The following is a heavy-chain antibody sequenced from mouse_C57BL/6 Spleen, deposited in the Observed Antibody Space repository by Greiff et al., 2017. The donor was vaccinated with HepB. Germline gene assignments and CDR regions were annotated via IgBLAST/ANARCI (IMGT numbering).Heavy chain of an antibody. CDR1: GYTFTDYY. V-gene: IGHV1-26*01. D-gene: IGHD1-1*01. CDR3: AQGITTVVAPY. J-gene: IGHJ3*01. CDR2: INPNNGGT. Sequence: VQLQQSGPELVKPGASVKISCKASGYTFTDYYMNWVKQSHGKSLEWIGDINPNNGGTSYNQKFKGKATLTVDKSSSTAYMELRSLTSEDSAVYYCAQGITTVVAPYWGQGTLVTVSA.